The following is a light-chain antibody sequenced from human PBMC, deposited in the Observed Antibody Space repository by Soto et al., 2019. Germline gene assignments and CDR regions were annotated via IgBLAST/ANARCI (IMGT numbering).Light chain of an antibody. V-gene: IGKV3-15*01. CDR2: AAS. Sequence: EIVMTQSPDTLSVSPGERATLSCRASQSVSRNLAWYQQNPGQAPRLLISAASTRATGVPARFSGSGSGTDFTLTISRLEPEDFAVYYCQQYGRTFGQGTKVDI. J-gene: IGKJ1*01. CDR1: QSVSRN. CDR3: QQYGRT.